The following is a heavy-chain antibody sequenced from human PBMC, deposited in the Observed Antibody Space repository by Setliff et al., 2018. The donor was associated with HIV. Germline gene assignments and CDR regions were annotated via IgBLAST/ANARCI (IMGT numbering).Heavy chain of an antibody. V-gene: IGHV4-59*11. CDR3: ARDFEASYCGGDCYSGWFDS. J-gene: IGHJ5*01. CDR1: GGSIRSHY. Sequence: PSETLSLTCTVSGGSIRSHYWNWIRQSPGKGLEWIGYIHYRGSTNYNPSLKSRVIISVDMSKNQFSLKLTSVTAADTAVYYCARDFEASYCGGDCYSGWFDSWGQGILVTVSS. D-gene: IGHD2-21*01. CDR2: IHYRGST.